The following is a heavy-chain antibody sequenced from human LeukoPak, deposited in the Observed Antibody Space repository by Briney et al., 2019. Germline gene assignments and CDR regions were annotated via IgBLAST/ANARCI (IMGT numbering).Heavy chain of an antibody. J-gene: IGHJ4*02. CDR2: IKQDGSEK. Sequence: GGSLRLSCAASGFTFSSYSMNWVRQAPGKGLEWVANIKQDGSEKYYVDSVKGRFTISRDNAKNSLYLQMNSLRAEDTAVYYCARGTYYDFWSGYYYWGQGTLVTVSS. D-gene: IGHD3-3*01. CDR3: ARGTYYDFWSGYYY. CDR1: GFTFSSYS. V-gene: IGHV3-7*04.